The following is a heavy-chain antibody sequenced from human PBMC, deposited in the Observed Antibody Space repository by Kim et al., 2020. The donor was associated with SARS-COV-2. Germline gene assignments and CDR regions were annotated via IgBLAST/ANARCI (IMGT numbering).Heavy chain of an antibody. V-gene: IGHV1-8*01. J-gene: IGHJ4*02. CDR3: ARGRAV. Sequence: PNSGNTGYAQKFQGRVTMTRNTSISTAYMELSSLRSEDTAVYYCARGRAVWGQGTLVTVSS. CDR2: PNSGNT.